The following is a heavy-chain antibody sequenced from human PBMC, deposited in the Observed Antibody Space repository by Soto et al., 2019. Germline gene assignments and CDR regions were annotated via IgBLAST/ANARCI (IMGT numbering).Heavy chain of an antibody. Sequence: QVQLVESGGGVVQPGRSLRLSCAASGFTFSSYAMHWVRQAPGKGLEWVAVISYDGSNKYYADSVKGRFTISRDNSKNTLYLQMNSLRAEDTAVYYCARDSSGWYVFDYWGQGTLVNVSS. CDR2: ISYDGSNK. D-gene: IGHD6-19*01. CDR3: ARDSSGWYVFDY. J-gene: IGHJ4*02. CDR1: GFTFSSYA. V-gene: IGHV3-30-3*01.